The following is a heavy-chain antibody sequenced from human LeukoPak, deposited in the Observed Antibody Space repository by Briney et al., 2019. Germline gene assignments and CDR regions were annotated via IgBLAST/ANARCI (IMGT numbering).Heavy chain of an antibody. J-gene: IGHJ5*02. CDR1: GFTFSRYS. CDR3: ARDRRWFGRGFDP. Sequence: GGSLRLSCAASGFTFSRYSMNWVRQAPGKGLEWLTYISSSSSTIYYADSVKGRFTISRDNAKNSLYLQMNSLRAEDTAVYYCARDRRWFGRGFDPWGQGTLVTVSS. D-gene: IGHD3-10*01. V-gene: IGHV3-48*04. CDR2: ISSSSSTI.